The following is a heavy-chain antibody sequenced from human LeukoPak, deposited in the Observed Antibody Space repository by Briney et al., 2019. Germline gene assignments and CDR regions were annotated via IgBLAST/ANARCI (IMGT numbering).Heavy chain of an antibody. CDR3: ARIRIAAAGDVARWFDP. CDR2: IYYSGST. Sequence: SETLSLTCTVSGGSISSNCYYWVWLPPPPGKGLEWFGSIYYSGSTYYNPSLKSRVTISVDTSKNQFSLKLSSVSAAYTAVYYCARIRIAAAGDVARWFDPWGEGTLVTVSS. D-gene: IGHD6-13*01. V-gene: IGHV4-39*01. CDR1: GGSISSNCYY. J-gene: IGHJ5*02.